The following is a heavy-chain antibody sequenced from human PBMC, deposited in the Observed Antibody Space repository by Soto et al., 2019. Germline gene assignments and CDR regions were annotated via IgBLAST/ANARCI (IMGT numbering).Heavy chain of an antibody. Sequence: GGSLRLSCAASGFTFSSYGMHWVRQAPGKGLEWVAVISYDGSNKYYADSVKGRFTISRDNSKNTLYLQMNSLRAEDTAVYYCAKGARQLGPEMHYWGQGTLVTVSS. CDR2: ISYDGSNK. V-gene: IGHV3-30*18. D-gene: IGHD6-6*01. CDR3: AKGARQLGPEMHY. CDR1: GFTFSSYG. J-gene: IGHJ4*02.